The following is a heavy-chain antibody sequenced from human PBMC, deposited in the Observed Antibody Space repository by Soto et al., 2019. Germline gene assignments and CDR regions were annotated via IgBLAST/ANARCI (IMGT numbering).Heavy chain of an antibody. D-gene: IGHD5-18*01. V-gene: IGHV1-69*02. CDR2: VIPMLGRT. CDR3: AKGESGGYTYGVYLDY. CDR1: GGTFTDYT. J-gene: IGHJ4*02. Sequence: HVQLEQSGAEAKMPGSSVKVSCKASGGTFTDYTFSWVRQAPGQGLEWMGRVIPMLGRTNYAQSFQGRITITADKSSSAVYMELSSLRPEDTAVYFCAKGESGGYTYGVYLDYWGQGTLVTVSS.